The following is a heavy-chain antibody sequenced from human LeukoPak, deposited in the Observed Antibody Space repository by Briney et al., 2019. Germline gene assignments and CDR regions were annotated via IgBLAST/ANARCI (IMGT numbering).Heavy chain of an antibody. CDR1: GFTFSSYS. J-gene: IGHJ6*03. D-gene: IGHD3-3*01. CDR2: ISGSSSYI. Sequence: GGSLRLSCAASGFTFSSYSMNWVRQAPGKGLEWVSSISGSSSYIYYADSVKGRFTISRDNGKNSLYLQMNSLRTEDTALYYCAKEHYDFWSGYYTDYYYYMDVWGKGTTVTVSS. V-gene: IGHV3-21*04. CDR3: AKEHYDFWSGYYTDYYYYMDV.